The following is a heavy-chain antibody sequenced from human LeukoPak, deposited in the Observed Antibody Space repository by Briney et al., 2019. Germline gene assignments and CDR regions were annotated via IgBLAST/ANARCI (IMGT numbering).Heavy chain of an antibody. CDR3: ARTKRGVRFDY. J-gene: IGHJ4*02. CDR2: IKQDGSEK. Sequence: GGSLRLSCAASGFTFSSYGMSWVRQAPGKGLEWVANIKQDGSEKYYVDSVKGRFTISRDNAKNSLYLQMNSLRAEDTAVYYCARTKRGVRFDYWGQGTLVTVSS. CDR1: GFTFSSYG. V-gene: IGHV3-7*01. D-gene: IGHD3-10*01.